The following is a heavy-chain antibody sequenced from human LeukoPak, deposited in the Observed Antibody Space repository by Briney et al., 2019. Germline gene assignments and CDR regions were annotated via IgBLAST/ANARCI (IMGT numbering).Heavy chain of an antibody. J-gene: IGHJ4*02. CDR2: ISYDGSNK. CDR1: GFTFSSYG. CDR3: AKDFGGWTQGTLDY. D-gene: IGHD6-19*01. V-gene: IGHV3-30*18. Sequence: GGSLRLSCAASGFTFSSYGMHWVRQAPGKGLEWVAVISYDGSNKYYADSVKGRFTISRDNSKNTLCLQMNSLRAEDTAVYYCAKDFGGWTQGTLDYWGQGTLVTVSS.